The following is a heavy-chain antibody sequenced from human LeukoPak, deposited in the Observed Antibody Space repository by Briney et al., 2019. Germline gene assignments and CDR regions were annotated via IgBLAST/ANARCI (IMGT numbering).Heavy chain of an antibody. D-gene: IGHD2-15*01. V-gene: IGHV1-2*02. Sequence: ASVKVSCKASGYTFTGYYMHWVRQAPGQGLEWMGWINPNSGGTNYAQKFQGRVTMTRDTSISTAYIELSRLRSDDTAVYYCARRYCSGGSCFVNWFDPWGQGTLVTVSS. CDR1: GYTFTGYY. J-gene: IGHJ5*02. CDR2: INPNSGGT. CDR3: ARRYCSGGSCFVNWFDP.